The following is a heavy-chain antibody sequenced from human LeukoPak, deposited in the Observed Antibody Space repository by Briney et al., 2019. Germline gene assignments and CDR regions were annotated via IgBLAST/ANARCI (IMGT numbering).Heavy chain of an antibody. V-gene: IGHV4-61*02. D-gene: IGHD1-26*01. Sequence: SETLSLTCTVSGDSINSNNYYWSWIRQPAGKGLEWIGRIYSSGRTNYNPSLKSRVTISLDTSRNQFSLRLYSVTAADTAIYYCARDLGGTYPSENWFDPWGQGTLVTVSS. CDR3: ARDLGGTYPSENWFDP. J-gene: IGHJ5*02. CDR2: IYSSGRT. CDR1: GDSINSNNYY.